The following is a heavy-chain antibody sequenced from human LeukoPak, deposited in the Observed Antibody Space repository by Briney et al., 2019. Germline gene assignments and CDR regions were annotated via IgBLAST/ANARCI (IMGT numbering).Heavy chain of an antibody. CDR1: GGSISNSSYY. Sequence: SETLSLTCIVSGGSISNSSYYWGWIRQPPGKGLEWIGSIYYSGSAYYNPSLKSRVTISVDTSKNQFSLKLTSVTAADAAVYYCARHWVVTPNYWGQGTLVTVSS. V-gene: IGHV4-39*01. J-gene: IGHJ4*02. CDR2: IYYSGSA. D-gene: IGHD4-23*01. CDR3: ARHWVVTPNY.